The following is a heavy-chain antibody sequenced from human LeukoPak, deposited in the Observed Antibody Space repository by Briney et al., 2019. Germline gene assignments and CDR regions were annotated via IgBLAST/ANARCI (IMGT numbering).Heavy chain of an antibody. CDR1: GFTFSSYA. Sequence: GGSLRLSCAASGFTFSSYAMSWVRQAPGKGLEWVSAISGSGGSTYYADSVKGRFTISRDNSKNTLYLQMNSLRAEDTAVYYCVKSADFWSGYYRPDANYYYYGMDVWGQGTTVTVSS. CDR2: ISGSGGST. V-gene: IGHV3-23*01. CDR3: VKSADFWSGYYRPDANYYYYGMDV. J-gene: IGHJ6*02. D-gene: IGHD3-3*01.